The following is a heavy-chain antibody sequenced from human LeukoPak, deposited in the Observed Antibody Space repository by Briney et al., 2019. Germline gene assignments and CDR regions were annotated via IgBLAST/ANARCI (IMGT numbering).Heavy chain of an antibody. Sequence: GGSLRLSCAASGFTFSSYAIHWVRQAPGKGLEWVAGISYDGSNKYYADSVKGRFTISRDNSKNTLYLQMNSLRAEDTAVYYCARVYKVRSSSPVKRGPVDYWGQGTLVSVSS. J-gene: IGHJ4*02. CDR3: ARVYKVRSSSPVKRGPVDY. CDR2: ISYDGSNK. V-gene: IGHV3-30*04. CDR1: GFTFSSYA. D-gene: IGHD6-6*01.